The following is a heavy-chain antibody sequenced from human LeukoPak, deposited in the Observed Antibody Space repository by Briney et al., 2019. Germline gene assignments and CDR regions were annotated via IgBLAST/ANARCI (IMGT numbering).Heavy chain of an antibody. J-gene: IGHJ4*02. D-gene: IGHD3-3*01. CDR1: GGTFSSYA. Sequence: SVKVSCKASGGTFSSYAISWVRQAPGQGLEWMGGIIPIFGTANYAQKFQGRVTITADKSTTTAYMELSSLRSEDTAVYYCAALSYYDFWSGYYRSDYWGQGTLVTVSS. CDR2: IIPIFGTA. V-gene: IGHV1-69*06. CDR3: AALSYYDFWSGYYRSDY.